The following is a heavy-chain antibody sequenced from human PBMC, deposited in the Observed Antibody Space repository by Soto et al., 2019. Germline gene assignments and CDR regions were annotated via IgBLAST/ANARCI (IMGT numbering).Heavy chain of an antibody. CDR2: ISYDGSNK. V-gene: IGHV3-30*18. CDR3: AKASSMVNEDYFDY. Sequence: QVQLVEAGGGVVQPGRSLRLSCAASGFTFSSYGMHWVRQAPGKGLEWVAVISYDGSNKYYADSVKGRFTISRDNSKNTLYLQMNSLRAEDTAVYYCAKASSMVNEDYFDYWGQGTLVTVSS. CDR1: GFTFSSYG. J-gene: IGHJ4*02. D-gene: IGHD5-18*01.